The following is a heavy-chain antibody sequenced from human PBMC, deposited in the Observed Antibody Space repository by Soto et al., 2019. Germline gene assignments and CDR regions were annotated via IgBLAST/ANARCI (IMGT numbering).Heavy chain of an antibody. V-gene: IGHV3-30*18. CDR2: ISYDGSNK. CDR1: GFTFSSYG. Sequence: GGSLRLSCAASGFTFSSYGMHWVRQAPGKGLEWVAVISYDGSNKYYADSVKGRFTISRDNSKNTLYLQMNSLRAEDTAVYYCAKDRGRGYSGYEQLDYWGQGTL. D-gene: IGHD5-12*01. J-gene: IGHJ4*02. CDR3: AKDRGRGYSGYEQLDY.